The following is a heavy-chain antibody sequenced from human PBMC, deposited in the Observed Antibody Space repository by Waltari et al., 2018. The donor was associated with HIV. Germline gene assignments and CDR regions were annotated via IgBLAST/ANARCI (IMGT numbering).Heavy chain of an antibody. CDR3: AREKPSQRELPQGAFDM. Sequence: QVQLQESGPGLVKPSQTLSLNCTVPGGSISSGNYYWSWIRQPAGKGLEWIGRIYSSGRTNYNPSLKSRVTISVDTSKNQFSLKLSSVTAADTAVYYCAREKPSQRELPQGAFDMWGQGTMVTVSS. D-gene: IGHD1-26*01. V-gene: IGHV4-61*02. J-gene: IGHJ3*02. CDR1: GGSISSGNYY. CDR2: IYSSGRT.